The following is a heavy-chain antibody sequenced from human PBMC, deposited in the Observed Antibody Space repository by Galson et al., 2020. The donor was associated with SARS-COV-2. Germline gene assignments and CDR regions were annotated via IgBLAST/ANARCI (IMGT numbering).Heavy chain of an antibody. V-gene: IGHV4-34*01. Sequence: SETLSLTCAVYGGSFSGYYWSWIRQPPGKGLEWIGEIHSSGSTNYNPSLNSRVTITVDTSKNHFSLKLSSVTAADTAVYYGAREENFCLVVTATRMCYVDYWGRGTLATVSS. CDR3: AREENFCLVVTATRMCYVDY. CDR1: GGSFSGYY. CDR2: IHSSGST. J-gene: IGHJ4*02. D-gene: IGHD2-21*02.